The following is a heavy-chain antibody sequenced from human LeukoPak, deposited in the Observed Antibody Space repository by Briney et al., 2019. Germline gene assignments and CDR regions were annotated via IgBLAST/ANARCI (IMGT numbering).Heavy chain of an antibody. CDR1: GFSLSTSGMR. Sequence: SGPTLVNPTQTLTLTCTFSGFSLSTSGMRVSWIRQPPGKALEWLARIDWDDAKFYSTSLKTRLTISKDTSKNQVVLTMTNMDPVDPATYYCARVLYSSRGYAFDIWGQGTMVTVSS. CDR2: IDWDDAK. D-gene: IGHD6-19*01. V-gene: IGHV2-70*04. J-gene: IGHJ3*02. CDR3: ARVLYSSRGYAFDI.